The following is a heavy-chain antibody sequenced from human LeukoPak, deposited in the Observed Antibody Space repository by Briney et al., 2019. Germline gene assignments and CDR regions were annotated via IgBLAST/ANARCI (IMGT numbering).Heavy chain of an antibody. CDR2: INPNSGGT. Sequence: ASVKVSCKASGYTFTSYGISWVRQAPGQGLKWMGWINPNSGGTNYAQKFQGGVTMTRDTSISTAYMELSRLRSDDTAVYYCARGPQWERYFDYWGQGTLVTVSS. V-gene: IGHV1-2*02. D-gene: IGHD1-1*01. CDR1: GYTFTSYG. CDR3: ARGPQWERYFDY. J-gene: IGHJ4*02.